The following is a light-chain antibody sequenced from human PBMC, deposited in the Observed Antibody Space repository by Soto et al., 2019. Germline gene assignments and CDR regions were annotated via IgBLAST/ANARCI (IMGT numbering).Light chain of an antibody. CDR3: QQFNNWPPLT. CDR2: GAS. Sequence: EIVMTQSPATLSVSPGERATLSCRASQSVSSNLAWYQQKPGQAPRLLIYGASTRATGIPARFSGSGSGTEFTLTFIRLQSEDIAVYYCQQFNNWPPLTFGGATKVEIK. J-gene: IGKJ4*01. CDR1: QSVSSN. V-gene: IGKV3-15*01.